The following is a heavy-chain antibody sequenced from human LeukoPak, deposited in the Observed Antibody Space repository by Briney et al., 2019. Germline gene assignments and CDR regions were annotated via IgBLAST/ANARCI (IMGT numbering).Heavy chain of an antibody. CDR1: GFTFSSYE. CDR3: ARAYSSGWFPGTFDY. CDR2: ISSSGSTI. V-gene: IGHV3-48*03. D-gene: IGHD6-19*01. Sequence: GGSLRLSCAASGFTFSSYETNWVRQAPGKGLEWVSYISSSGSTIYYADSVKGRFTISRDNAKNSLYLQMNSLRAEDTAVYYCARAYSSGWFPGTFDYWGQGTLVTVSS. J-gene: IGHJ4*02.